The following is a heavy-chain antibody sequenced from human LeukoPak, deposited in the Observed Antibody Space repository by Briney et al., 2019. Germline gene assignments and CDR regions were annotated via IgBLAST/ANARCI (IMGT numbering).Heavy chain of an antibody. CDR2: INHSGST. J-gene: IGHJ4*02. Sequence: SDTLSLTCAVYGGSFSGYYWSWIRQPPGKGLEWIGEINHSGSTNYNPSLKSRVTISVDTSKNQFSLKLSSVTAADTAVYYCARVGGMTTVTRISRYYFDYWGQGTLVTVSS. CDR3: ARVGGMTTVTRISRYYFDY. CDR1: GGSFSGYY. V-gene: IGHV4-34*01. D-gene: IGHD4-17*01.